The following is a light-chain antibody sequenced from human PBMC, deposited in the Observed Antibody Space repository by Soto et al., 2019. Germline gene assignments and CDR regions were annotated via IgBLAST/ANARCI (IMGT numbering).Light chain of an antibody. J-gene: IGKJ1*01. CDR3: QQYGSSPRT. CDR1: QTVSSSS. CDR2: GAS. V-gene: IGKV3-20*01. Sequence: DIVLTQSPGTLSLSPGERATLSCRASQTVSSSSLAWYQQKPGQAPRLLIFGASTRAAGFPDRFSGRGSGTDFTLTISRLEPEDFAVYYCQQYGSSPRTFGQGTKVEIE.